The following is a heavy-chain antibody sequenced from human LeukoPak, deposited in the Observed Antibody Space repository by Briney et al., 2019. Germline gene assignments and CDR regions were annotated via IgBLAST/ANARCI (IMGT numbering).Heavy chain of an antibody. CDR2: IIPTFGTA. J-gene: IGHJ4*02. Sequence: ASVKVSCKASGGTFTSYAISWVRQAPGQGLEWMGGIIPTFGTANYAQKFQGRVTITADESTSTAYMELSSLRSEDTAVYYCLTLSGSHRRPYWGQGTLVTVSS. CDR1: GGTFTSYA. CDR3: LTLSGSHRRPY. V-gene: IGHV1-69*13. D-gene: IGHD3-22*01.